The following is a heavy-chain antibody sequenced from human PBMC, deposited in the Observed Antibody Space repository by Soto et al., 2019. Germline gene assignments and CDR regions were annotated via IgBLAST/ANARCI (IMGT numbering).Heavy chain of an antibody. D-gene: IGHD3-9*01. J-gene: IGHJ3*02. CDR3: VRGRDDILTYDAFEI. Sequence: QVQLVQSGAEVKKPGSSVKVSCKASGGTFSSYAISCVRQAPGQGLEWMGGIIPIYGTANYAQKLQGRVTITTDETASTANKELSSLRSEDTAVYYCVRGRDDILTYDAFEIWGQGTMVTVSS. V-gene: IGHV1-69*01. CDR1: GGTFSSYA. CDR2: IIPIYGTA.